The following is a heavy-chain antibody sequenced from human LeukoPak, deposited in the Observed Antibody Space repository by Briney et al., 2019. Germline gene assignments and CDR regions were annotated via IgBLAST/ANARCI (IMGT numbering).Heavy chain of an antibody. D-gene: IGHD6-13*01. CDR2: IYYTGNT. CDR1: GVSISTRTYY. CDR3: ARQGDTSSWYNWFDP. J-gene: IGHJ5*02. Sequence: KTSETLSLTCTVSGVSISTRTYYWAWIRQPPGKGLEWIGSIYYTGNTNYNPSLKSRVTMSVDTSKNQFSLKVTSVTAADTAVYYCARQGDTSSWYNWFDPWGQGTLVTVST. V-gene: IGHV4-39*01.